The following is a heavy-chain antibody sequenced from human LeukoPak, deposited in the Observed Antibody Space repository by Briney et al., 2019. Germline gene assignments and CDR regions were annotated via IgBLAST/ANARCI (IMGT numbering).Heavy chain of an antibody. Sequence: GGSLRLSCAASGFTFDDYGMSWVRQAPGKGLEWVSGINWNGGSTGYADSVKGRFTISRDNAKNSLYLLMNSLRAEDTAVYYCARDPSGSYSGDAFDIWGQGTMVTVSS. CDR2: INWNGGST. J-gene: IGHJ3*02. CDR1: GFTFDDYG. D-gene: IGHD1-26*01. V-gene: IGHV3-20*04. CDR3: ARDPSGSYSGDAFDI.